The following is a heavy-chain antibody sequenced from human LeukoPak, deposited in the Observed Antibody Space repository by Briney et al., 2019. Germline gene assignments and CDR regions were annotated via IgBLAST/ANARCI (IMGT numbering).Heavy chain of an antibody. Sequence: PAGSLRLSCAASRFTFIGYTMNWIRQAPGKGLEWVSSISSRSTYIYYADSVKGRFTISRDNAKNSLYLQMNSLRAEDTAVYYCAREESGSSGWYDYWGQGTLVTVSS. J-gene: IGHJ4*02. CDR1: RFTFIGYT. V-gene: IGHV3-21*01. CDR3: AREESGSSGWYDY. CDR2: ISSRSTYI. D-gene: IGHD6-19*01.